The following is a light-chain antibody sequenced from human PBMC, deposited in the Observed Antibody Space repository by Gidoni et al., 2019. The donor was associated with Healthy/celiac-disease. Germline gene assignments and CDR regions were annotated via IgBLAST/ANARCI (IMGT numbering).Light chain of an antibody. V-gene: IGKV1-39*01. CDR3: QQSYSTPVS. J-gene: IGKJ2*03. Sequence: DIQMTQSPSALSAAVGDGVTITCWASQSISSYLHWYHQKPGKAPKLLIYAASSMQSGVPSRFSGSGSGTDFTLTISSLQPEDFATYYCQQSYSTPVSFXQXTKLXIK. CDR2: AAS. CDR1: QSISSY.